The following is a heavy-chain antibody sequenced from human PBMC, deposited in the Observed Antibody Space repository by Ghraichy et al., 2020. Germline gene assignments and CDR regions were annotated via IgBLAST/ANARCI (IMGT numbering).Heavy chain of an antibody. D-gene: IGHD3-9*01. CDR3: ARVRSVLTGYYDNWFDP. Sequence: SETLSLTCAVYGGSFSGYYWSWIRQPPGKGLEWIGEINHSGSTNYNPSLKSRVTISVDTSKNQFSLKLSSVTATDTAVYYCARVRSVLTGYYDNWFDPSGQGTLVTVSS. CDR1: GGSFSGYY. V-gene: IGHV4-34*01. J-gene: IGHJ5*02. CDR2: INHSGST.